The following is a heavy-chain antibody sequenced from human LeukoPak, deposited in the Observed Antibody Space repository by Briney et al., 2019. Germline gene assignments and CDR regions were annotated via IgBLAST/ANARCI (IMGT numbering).Heavy chain of an antibody. J-gene: IGHJ4*02. CDR1: GFTFSNAL. Sequence: GGSLRLSCGASGFTFSNALMSWVRQAPGKGLECVGHIKTNSDGGTTDYAAPVKGRFAISRDDSKNTLYLQMNSLKTEDTAMYYCSAIPPGAASSDHWGQGTLVTVSS. CDR2: IKTNSDGGTT. CDR3: SAIPPGAASSDH. D-gene: IGHD1-26*01. V-gene: IGHV3-15*01.